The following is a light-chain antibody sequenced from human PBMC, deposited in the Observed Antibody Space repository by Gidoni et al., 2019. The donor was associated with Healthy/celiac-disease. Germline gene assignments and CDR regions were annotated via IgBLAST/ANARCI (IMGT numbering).Light chain of an antibody. CDR2: DAS. CDR3: QQRSNWPLT. CDR1: QGVSSY. V-gene: IGKV3D-11*01. Sequence: EIVLTQSPATLSLSPGERATLSCRASQGVSSYLAWYQQKPGQAPRLLIYDASNRATGIPARFSGSGPGTDFTLTISSLEPEDFAVYYCQQRSNWPLTFGGXTKVKIK. J-gene: IGKJ4*01.